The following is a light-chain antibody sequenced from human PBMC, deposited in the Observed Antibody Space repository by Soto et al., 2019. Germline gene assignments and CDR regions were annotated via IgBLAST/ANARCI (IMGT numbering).Light chain of an antibody. CDR1: QSVSSN. J-gene: IGKJ2*01. V-gene: IGKV3-15*01. Sequence: EIVMTQSPATLSVSPGERATLSCRASQSVSSNLAWYQQKPGQAPRLRIYGASTRATGIPARFSGSGSGTEFTLTISSLQSEAFAVYYCQQYNNWPPDTFGQGTKLEIK. CDR2: GAS. CDR3: QQYNNWPPDT.